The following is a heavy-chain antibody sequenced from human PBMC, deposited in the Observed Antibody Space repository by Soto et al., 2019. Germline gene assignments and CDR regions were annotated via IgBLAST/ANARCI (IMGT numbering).Heavy chain of an antibody. D-gene: IGHD5-12*01. V-gene: IGHV5-51*01. J-gene: IGHJ3*02. CDR3: ASQEMATKNVNAFDI. Sequence: GESLKLSCKGSGYSFTSYWIGWVRQMPGKGLEWMGIIYPGDSDTRYSPSFQGQVTISADKSISTAYLQWRSLKASDTAMYYCASQEMATKNVNAFDIWGQGTMVTV. CDR1: GYSFTSYW. CDR2: IYPGDSDT.